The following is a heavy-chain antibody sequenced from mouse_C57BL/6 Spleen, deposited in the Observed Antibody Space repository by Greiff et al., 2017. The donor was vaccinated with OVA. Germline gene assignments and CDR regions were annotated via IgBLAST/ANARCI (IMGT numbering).Heavy chain of an antibody. J-gene: IGHJ3*01. D-gene: IGHD4-1*01. CDR2: IDPSDRET. V-gene: IGHV1-52*01. CDR3: ARVGRFAY. Sequence: VQLQQPGAELVRPGSSVKLSCKASGYTFTSYWMHWVKQRPIQGLEWIGYIDPSDRETHYNQKFKDKATLTVDKSSSTAYMQLSSLTSEDSAVYYCARVGRFAYWGQGTLVTVSA. CDR1: GYTFTSYW.